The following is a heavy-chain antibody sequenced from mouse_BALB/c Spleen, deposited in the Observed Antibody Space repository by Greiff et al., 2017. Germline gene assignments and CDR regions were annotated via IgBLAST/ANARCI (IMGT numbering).Heavy chain of an antibody. CDR1: GFTFSSYA. V-gene: IGHV5-9-3*01. CDR3: ARLYYGYDEWFAY. Sequence: EVQLQESGGGLVKPGGSLKLSCAASGFTFSSYAMSWVRQTPEKRLEWVATISSGGSYTYYPDSVKGRFTISRDNAKNTLYLQMSSLRSEDTAMYYCARLYYGYDEWFAYWGQGTLVTVSA. D-gene: IGHD2-2*01. J-gene: IGHJ3*01. CDR2: ISSGGSYT.